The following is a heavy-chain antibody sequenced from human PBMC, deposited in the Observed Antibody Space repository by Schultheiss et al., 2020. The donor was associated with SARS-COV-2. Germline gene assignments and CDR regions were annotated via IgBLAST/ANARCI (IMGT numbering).Heavy chain of an antibody. J-gene: IGHJ4*02. CDR3: ARDGPSRIAAAGDFDY. V-gene: IGHV3-21*01. CDR1: GFTFSSYS. Sequence: GGSLRLSCAASGFTFSSYSMNWVRQAPGKGLEWVSSISSSSSYIYYADSVKGRFTISRDNAKNSLYLQMNSLRAEDTAVYYCARDGPSRIAAAGDFDYWGQGTLVTVSS. D-gene: IGHD6-13*01. CDR2: ISSSSSYI.